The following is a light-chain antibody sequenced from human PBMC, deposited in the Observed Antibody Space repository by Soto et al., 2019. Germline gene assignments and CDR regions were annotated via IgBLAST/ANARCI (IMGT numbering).Light chain of an antibody. CDR1: SSDVGGYNY. J-gene: IGLJ1*01. Sequence: QSALTQPASVSGSPGQPITVSCTGTSSDVGGYNYVSWYQQHPGKAPKLLIYEVSNRPSGVSNRFSGSKSGNTASLTISGLQDEDEADYYCSSYTSSSTRVFGTGTKLTVL. V-gene: IGLV2-14*01. CDR3: SSYTSSSTRV. CDR2: EVS.